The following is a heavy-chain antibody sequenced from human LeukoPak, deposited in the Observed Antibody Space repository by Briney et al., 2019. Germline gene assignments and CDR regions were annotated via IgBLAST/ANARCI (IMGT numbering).Heavy chain of an antibody. D-gene: IGHD3-10*01. CDR3: ARGQVYGSGSYHY. V-gene: IGHV3-53*04. Sequence: GGSLRLSCAASGFTVSSNYMSWVRQAPGKGLEWVSVIYSGGSTYYADSVKGRFTISRHNSKNTLYLQMNSLRAEDTAVYYCARGQVYGSGSYHYWGQGTLVTVSS. CDR2: IYSGGST. CDR1: GFTVSSNY. J-gene: IGHJ4*02.